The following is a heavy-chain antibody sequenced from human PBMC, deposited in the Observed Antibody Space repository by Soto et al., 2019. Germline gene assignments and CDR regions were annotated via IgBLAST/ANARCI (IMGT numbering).Heavy chain of an antibody. D-gene: IGHD6-19*01. Sequence: PGGSLRLSCAASGFTFSSYDMHWVRQATGKGLEWVSAIGTAGDTYYPGSVKGRFTISRENAKNSLYLQMNSLRAEDTAVYYCARVKVAGTSNYYYYGMDVWGQGTTVTVSS. J-gene: IGHJ6*02. CDR1: GFTFSSYD. CDR3: ARVKVAGTSNYYYYGMDV. CDR2: IGTAGDT. V-gene: IGHV3-13*01.